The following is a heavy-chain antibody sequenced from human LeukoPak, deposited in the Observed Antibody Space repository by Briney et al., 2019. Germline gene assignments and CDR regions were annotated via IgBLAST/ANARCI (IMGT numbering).Heavy chain of an antibody. D-gene: IGHD4-11*01. CDR2: IYYSGST. CDR1: GGSISSGDYY. V-gene: IGHV4-30-4*01. J-gene: IGHJ4*02. Sequence: SRTLSLTCTVSGGSISSGDYYWSWIRQAPGKGLEWIGYIYYSGSTYYNPSLKSRVTISVDTSKNQFSLKLSSVTAADTAVYYCASYSNYGSSYYFDYWGQGTLVTVSS. CDR3: ASYSNYGSSYYFDY.